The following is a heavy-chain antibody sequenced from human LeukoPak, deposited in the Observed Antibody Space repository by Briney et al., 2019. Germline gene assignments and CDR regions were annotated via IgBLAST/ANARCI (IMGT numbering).Heavy chain of an antibody. J-gene: IGHJ3*02. D-gene: IGHD4-17*01. CDR2: IYISGST. CDR3: ASTTVTTRAFDI. CDR1: GYSISSGYY. V-gene: IGHV4-38-2*02. Sequence: PSETLSLTCTVSGYSISSGYYWGWIRQPPGKGLEWIGRIYISGSTNYNPSLKSRVTMSVDTSKNQFSLKLRSVTAADTAVYYCASTTVTTRAFDIWGQGTMVTVSS.